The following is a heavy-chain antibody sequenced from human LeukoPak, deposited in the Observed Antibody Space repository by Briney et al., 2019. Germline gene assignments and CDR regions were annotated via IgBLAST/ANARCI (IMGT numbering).Heavy chain of an antibody. Sequence: ASVKVSCKASGYTFTSYDINWVRQATGQGLEWMGWISAYNGNTNYAQKLQGRVTMTTDTSTSTAYMELRSLRSDDTAVYYCARDGSGTPKLTFDYLSYHYWGQGTLVTVSS. CDR1: GYTFTSYD. CDR2: ISAYNGNT. CDR3: ARDGSGTPKLTFDYLSYHY. D-gene: IGHD3-10*01. J-gene: IGHJ4*02. V-gene: IGHV1-18*01.